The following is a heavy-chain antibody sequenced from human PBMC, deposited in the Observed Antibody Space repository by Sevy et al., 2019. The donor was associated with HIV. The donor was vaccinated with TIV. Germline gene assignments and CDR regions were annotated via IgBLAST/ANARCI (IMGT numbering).Heavy chain of an antibody. CDR3: ARGGGNYGGDY. CDR1: GGSFSGYY. CDR2: INHGGTT. J-gene: IGHJ4*02. Sequence: SETLSLTCAVYGGSFSGYYWNWIRQPPGKGLEWIGEINHGGTTNYHPSLKSRVTISIDTSRNQFSLKLSSVTAADTAVYYCARGGGNYGGDYWGQGALVTVSS. D-gene: IGHD3-16*01. V-gene: IGHV4-34*01.